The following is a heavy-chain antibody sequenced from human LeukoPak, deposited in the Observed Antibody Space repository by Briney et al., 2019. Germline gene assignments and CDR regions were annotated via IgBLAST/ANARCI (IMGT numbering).Heavy chain of an antibody. Sequence: GGSLRLSCAASAFTFSSYSMNWVRQAPGKGLEWVSYISSSSSTIYYADSVKGRFTISRDNAKNSLHLQMNSLRAEDTAVYYCARDYYYGDSDNNDAFDIWGQGTMVTVSS. J-gene: IGHJ3*02. CDR2: ISSSSSTI. CDR1: AFTFSSYS. V-gene: IGHV3-48*01. D-gene: IGHD4-17*01. CDR3: ARDYYYGDSDNNDAFDI.